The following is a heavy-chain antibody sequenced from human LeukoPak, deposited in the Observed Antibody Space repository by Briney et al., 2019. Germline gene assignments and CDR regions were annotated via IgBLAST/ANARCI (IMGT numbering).Heavy chain of an antibody. CDR3: ARGGYSGSGNYFDY. CDR1: GFTFSTYW. CDR2: INSDGSST. V-gene: IGHV3-74*01. J-gene: IGHJ4*02. D-gene: IGHD3-10*01. Sequence: PGGSLRLSCAASGFTFSTYWVHWVRQAPGKGLVWVSRINSDGSSTNYADSVKGRFTISRDNAKNTLYLQMNSLRAEDTAVYYCARGGYSGSGNYFDYWGQGTLVTVSS.